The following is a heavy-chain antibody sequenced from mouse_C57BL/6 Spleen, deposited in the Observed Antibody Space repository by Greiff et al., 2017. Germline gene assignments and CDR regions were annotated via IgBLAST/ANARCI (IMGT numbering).Heavy chain of an antibody. D-gene: IGHD2-5*01. Sequence: EVQLVESGGGLVKPGGSLKLSCAASGFTFSDYGMHWVRQAPEKGLEWVAYISSGSSTIYYADTVKGRFTISRDNAKNTLFLQMTSLRSEDTAMYYCARKAYSNYDCAMDYWGQGTSVTVSS. J-gene: IGHJ4*01. CDR1: GFTFSDYG. CDR2: ISSGSSTI. V-gene: IGHV5-17*01. CDR3: ARKAYSNYDCAMDY.